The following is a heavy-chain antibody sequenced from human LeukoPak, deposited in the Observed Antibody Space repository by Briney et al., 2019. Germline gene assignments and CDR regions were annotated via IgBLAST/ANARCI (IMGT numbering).Heavy chain of an antibody. CDR2: IYYTGST. CDR3: ARDCITIFGVVIRPLNWFDP. V-gene: IGHV4-34*01. D-gene: IGHD3-3*01. Sequence: SETLSLTCAVYGGSFSGYYWGWIRQPPGKGLEWIGSIYYTGSTYYNPSLKSRVTISVDTSKNQFSLKLSSVTAADTAVYYCARDCITIFGVVIRPLNWFDPWGQGTLVTVSS. J-gene: IGHJ5*02. CDR1: GGSFSGYY.